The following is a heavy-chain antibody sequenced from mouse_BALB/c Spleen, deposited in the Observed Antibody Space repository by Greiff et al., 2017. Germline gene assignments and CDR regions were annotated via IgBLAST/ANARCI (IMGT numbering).Heavy chain of an antibody. CDR3: ARFGNLPYAMDY. V-gene: IGHV3-6*02. CDR1: GYSITSGYY. Sequence: EVQLVESGPGLVKPSQSLSLTCSVTGYSITSGYYWNWIRQFPGNKLEWMGYISYDGSNNYNPSLKNRISITRDTSKNQFFLKLNSVTTEDTATYYCARFGNLPYAMDYWGQGTSVTVSS. CDR2: ISYDGSN. J-gene: IGHJ4*01. D-gene: IGHD2-1*01.